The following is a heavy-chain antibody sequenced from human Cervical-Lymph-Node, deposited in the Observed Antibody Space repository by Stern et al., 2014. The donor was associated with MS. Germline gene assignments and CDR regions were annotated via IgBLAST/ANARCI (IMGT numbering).Heavy chain of an antibody. CDR3: AKDMRGGSSYAMDV. CDR2: ISGNGGKT. D-gene: IGHD6-6*01. Sequence: EVQLVESGGGLVKPGRSLRLSCAASGFTFDDYAMHWVRQAPGEGLEWVSGISGNGGKTDYADSVKGRFTISRDNAKNPLYLQMDSLRAEDTALYYCAKDMRGGSSYAMDVWGQGTTVTVSS. CDR1: GFTFDDYA. J-gene: IGHJ6*02. V-gene: IGHV3-9*01.